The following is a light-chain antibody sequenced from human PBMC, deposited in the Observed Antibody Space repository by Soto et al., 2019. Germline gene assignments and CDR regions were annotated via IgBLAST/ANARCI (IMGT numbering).Light chain of an antibody. J-gene: IGKJ1*01. CDR2: AAS. V-gene: IGKV1-27*01. CDR3: QKYNSAPWT. Sequence: DIQMTQSPSSLSASVGERVTITCRASQGISNFLAWYQQKPGKVPKLLIYAASTLQSGVPSRFSGSGSGTDFTLTITSLLPEDVATYYCQKYNSAPWTFGQGTKVEIK. CDR1: QGISNF.